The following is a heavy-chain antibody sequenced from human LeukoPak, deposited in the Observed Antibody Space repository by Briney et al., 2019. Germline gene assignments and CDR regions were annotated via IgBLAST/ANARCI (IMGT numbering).Heavy chain of an antibody. Sequence: GGSLRLSCAASGFTFSSYAMHWVRQAPGKGLEWVAVISYDGSNKYYADSVKGRFTISRDNAKNSLYLQMNSLRAEDTAVYYCAREVWGVVPILNYYYYYGMDVWGQGTTVTVSS. CDR3: AREVWGVVPILNYYYYYGMDV. V-gene: IGHV3-30*04. D-gene: IGHD3-3*01. CDR1: GFTFSSYA. CDR2: ISYDGSNK. J-gene: IGHJ6*02.